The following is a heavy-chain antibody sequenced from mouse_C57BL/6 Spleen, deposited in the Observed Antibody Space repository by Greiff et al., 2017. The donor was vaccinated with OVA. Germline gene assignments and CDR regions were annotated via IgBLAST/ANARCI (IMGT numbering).Heavy chain of an antibody. Sequence: DVKLVESGGGLVKPGGSLKLSCAASGFTFSDYGMHWVRQAPEKGLEWVAYISSGSSTIYYADTVKGRFTISRDNAKNTLFLQMTSLRSEDTAMYYCARPLTGTWFAYWGQGTPVTVSA. CDR1: GFTFSDYG. D-gene: IGHD4-1*01. CDR2: ISSGSSTI. J-gene: IGHJ3*01. CDR3: ARPLTGTWFAY. V-gene: IGHV5-17*01.